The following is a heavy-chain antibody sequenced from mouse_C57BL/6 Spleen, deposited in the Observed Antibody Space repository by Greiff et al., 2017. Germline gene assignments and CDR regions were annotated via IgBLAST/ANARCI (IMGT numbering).Heavy chain of an antibody. V-gene: IGHV1-76*01. CDR1: GYTFTDSY. CDR2: IYPGSGNT. D-gene: IGHD2-2*01. CDR3: AREGYDGFAY. Sequence: VKLMDSGAELVRPGASVTLSCKASGYTFTDSYINWVKPRPGPGLEWIARIYPGSGNTYYNGQSKGKATLTAEKSSSTAYMQLSSLTAEDSAVYVWAREGYDGFAYWGQGTLGTVSA. J-gene: IGHJ3*01.